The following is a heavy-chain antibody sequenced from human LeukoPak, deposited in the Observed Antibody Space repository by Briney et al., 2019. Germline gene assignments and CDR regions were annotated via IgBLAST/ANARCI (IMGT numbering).Heavy chain of an antibody. CDR3: ATRIAVAGIRSAFDI. V-gene: IGHV3-23*01. CDR2: ISGSGGST. Sequence: GGSLRLSCAASGFTFSSYAMSWVRQAPGKGLEWVSAISGSGGSTYYADSVKGRFTISRDNSKNTLYLQMNSLRAEDTAVYYCATRIAVAGIRSAFDIRGQGTMVTVSS. J-gene: IGHJ3*02. CDR1: GFTFSSYA. D-gene: IGHD6-19*01.